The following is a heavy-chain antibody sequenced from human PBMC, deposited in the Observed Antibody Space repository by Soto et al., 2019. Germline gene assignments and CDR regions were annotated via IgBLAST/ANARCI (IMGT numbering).Heavy chain of an antibody. D-gene: IGHD2-15*01. J-gene: IGHJ6*01. V-gene: IGHV3-74*01. CDR3: GRGIRNYYGVDV. CDR2: IKSDESTT. CDR1: GFTFTNYW. Sequence: HPGGSLRLSCAASGFTFTNYWMHWVRQAPGKGLVWVSRIKSDESTTSYADFVKGRFTISRDNAKNMVYLEMNSLRAEDTALYYCGRGIRNYYGVDVWGQGTTVTVSS.